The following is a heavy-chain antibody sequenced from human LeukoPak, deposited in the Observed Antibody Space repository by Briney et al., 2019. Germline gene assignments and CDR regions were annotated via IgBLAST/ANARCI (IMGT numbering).Heavy chain of an antibody. J-gene: IGHJ4*02. D-gene: IGHD2-15*01. V-gene: IGHV3-7*01. CDR2: IKQDGSEK. CDR1: GFTFSSYW. Sequence: GGPLRLSCAASGFTFSSYWMSWVRQAPGKGLEWVANIKQDGSEKYYVDSVKGRFTISRDNAKDSLYLQMNSLRAEDTAVYYCARYRMVVPFDYWGQGTLVTVSS. CDR3: ARYRMVVPFDY.